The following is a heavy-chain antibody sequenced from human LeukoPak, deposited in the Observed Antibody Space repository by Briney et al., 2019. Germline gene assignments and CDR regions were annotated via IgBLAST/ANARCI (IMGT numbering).Heavy chain of an antibody. J-gene: IGHJ4*02. CDR3: ARPCERSRHNWNLDQ. D-gene: IGHD1-20*01. CDR1: GYSFTNYW. V-gene: IGHV5-51*01. Sequence: GESLKISCKGSGYSFTNYWIGWVRQVPGKGLEWMGIVYPRDSDTRYSPSFQGQVTISADKSISTAYLQWSSLKASDTAVYYCARPCERSRHNWNLDQWGQGTLVTVSS. CDR2: VYPRDSDT.